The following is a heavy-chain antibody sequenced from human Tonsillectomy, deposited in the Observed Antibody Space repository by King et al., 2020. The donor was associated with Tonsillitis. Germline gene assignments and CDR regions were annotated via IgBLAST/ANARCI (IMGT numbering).Heavy chain of an antibody. D-gene: IGHD1-1*01. Sequence: VQLVQSGGGVVQPGRSLRLSCAASGFTFRNYAMHWVRQAPGKGLEWVAIISYDGSNKYYADSVKGRFTISRDNSKNKMYVQMNSLGAEDTAVYYCARDLMSGDWNDPLGYFDYWGQGTLVTVSS. J-gene: IGHJ4*02. CDR1: GFTFRNYA. CDR3: ARDLMSGDWNDPLGYFDY. CDR2: ISYDGSNK. V-gene: IGHV3-30*04.